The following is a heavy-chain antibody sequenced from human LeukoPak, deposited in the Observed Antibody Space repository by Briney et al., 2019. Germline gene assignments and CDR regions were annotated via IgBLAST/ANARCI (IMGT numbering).Heavy chain of an antibody. CDR1: GFTFSSYS. D-gene: IGHD4-17*01. CDR2: ISSSSSYI. Sequence: PGGSLRLSCAASGFTFSSYSINWVRQAPGKGLEWVSSISSSSSYIYYADSVKGRFTISRDNAKNSLYLQMNSLRAEDTAVHYCARAPPATTVTTVDYWGQGTLVTVSS. J-gene: IGHJ4*02. CDR3: ARAPPATTVTTVDY. V-gene: IGHV3-21*01.